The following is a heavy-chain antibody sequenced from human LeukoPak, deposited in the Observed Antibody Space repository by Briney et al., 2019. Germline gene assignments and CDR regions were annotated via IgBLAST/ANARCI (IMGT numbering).Heavy chain of an antibody. CDR2: ISSSGSTI. CDR3: ATMDTAMVPVDY. V-gene: IGHV3-11*04. J-gene: IGHJ4*02. Sequence: GGSLRLSGAASGFTFSDYYMSWIRQAPGKGLEWVSYISSSGSTIYYADSVKGRFTISRDNAKNSLYLQMNSLRAEDTAVYYCATMDTAMVPVDYWGQGTLVTVSS. D-gene: IGHD5-18*01. CDR1: GFTFSDYY.